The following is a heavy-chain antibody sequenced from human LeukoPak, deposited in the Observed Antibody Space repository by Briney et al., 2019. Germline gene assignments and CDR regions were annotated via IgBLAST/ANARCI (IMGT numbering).Heavy chain of an antibody. CDR2: IYYSGST. V-gene: IGHV4-39*01. J-gene: IGHJ4*02. Sequence: SETLSLTCTVSGGSISSTSYYWGWIRQPPGKGLEWIGSIYYSGSTYYNPSLKSRVTISVDTSKNQFSLKLSSVTAADTAVYYCASAYYYGSGSYLFDYWGQGTLVTVSS. CDR1: GGSISSTSYY. CDR3: ASAYYYGSGSYLFDY. D-gene: IGHD3-10*01.